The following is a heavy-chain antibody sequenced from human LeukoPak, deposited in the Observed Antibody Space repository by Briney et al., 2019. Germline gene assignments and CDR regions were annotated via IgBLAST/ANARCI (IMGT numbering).Heavy chain of an antibody. J-gene: IGHJ4*02. CDR3: AKEAFLYSGYYPLDC. V-gene: IGHV3-66*02. CDR1: GFTVSSNY. D-gene: IGHD3-22*01. CDR2: IYSGGST. Sequence: GGSLRLSCAASGFTVSSNYMSWVRQAPGKGLEWVSVIYSGGSTYYADSLEGRFTISRDDSKNTLYLQMNSLRADDTAVYYCAKEAFLYSGYYPLDCWGQGTLVTVSS.